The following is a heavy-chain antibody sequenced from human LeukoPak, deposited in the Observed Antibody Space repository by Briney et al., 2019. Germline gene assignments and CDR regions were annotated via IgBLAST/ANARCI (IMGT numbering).Heavy chain of an antibody. D-gene: IGHD3-22*01. Sequence: GGSLRLSCAASGFTFSDYYMSWIRQAPGKGLEWVSYISSSSSYTNYADSVKGRFTISRDNAKNSLYLQMNSLRAEDTAVYYCARDQRDYYDSSGNGYFQHWGQGTLVPVSS. CDR3: ARDQRDYYDSSGNGYFQH. CDR1: GFTFSDYY. J-gene: IGHJ1*01. V-gene: IGHV3-11*06. CDR2: ISSSSSYT.